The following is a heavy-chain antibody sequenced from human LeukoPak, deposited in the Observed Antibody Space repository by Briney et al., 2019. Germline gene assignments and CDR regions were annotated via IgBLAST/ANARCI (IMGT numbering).Heavy chain of an antibody. V-gene: IGHV4-59*08. D-gene: IGHD2-2*01. CDR3: ARQRSSTSSFDP. Sequence: PSETLSLTCTVSGGSISSYYWSWIRQPPGKGLEWIGYIYYSGSTNYNPSLKSRVTISVDTPKNQFSLKLSSVTAADTAVYYCARQRSSTSSFDPWGQGTLVTVSS. J-gene: IGHJ5*02. CDR2: IYYSGST. CDR1: GGSISSYY.